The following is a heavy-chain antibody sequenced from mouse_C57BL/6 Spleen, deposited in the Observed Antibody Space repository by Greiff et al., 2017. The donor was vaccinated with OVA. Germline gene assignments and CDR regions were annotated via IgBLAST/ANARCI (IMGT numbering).Heavy chain of an antibody. CDR3: ARGEDDGYFAWFAY. Sequence: VQLQQSGAELVKPGASVKISCKASGYAFSSYWMNWVKQRPGKGLEWIGQIYPGDGDTNYNGKFKGKATLTADKSSSTAYMQLSSLTSEDSAVYFCARGEDDGYFAWFAYWGQGTLVTVSA. V-gene: IGHV1-80*01. D-gene: IGHD2-3*01. CDR1: GYAFSSYW. CDR2: IYPGDGDT. J-gene: IGHJ3*01.